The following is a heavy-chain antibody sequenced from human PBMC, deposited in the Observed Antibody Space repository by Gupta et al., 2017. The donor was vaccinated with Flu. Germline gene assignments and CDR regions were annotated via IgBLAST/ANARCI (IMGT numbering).Heavy chain of an antibody. CDR2: ISGSGTNT. CDR3: AKQGSGGPDYYMDV. D-gene: IGHD3-16*01. J-gene: IGHJ6*03. V-gene: IGHV3-23*01. CDR1: GFTFRSDA. Sequence: EVQLLESGGGLVQPGGSLRLSCTASGFTFRSDAMSWVRQAPGKGLGWVSAISGSGTNTYYADSGKGRFTVSRDNSKNTLYLQLSSLRVDDTAVFYCAKQGSGGPDYYMDVWGNGTTVTVSS.